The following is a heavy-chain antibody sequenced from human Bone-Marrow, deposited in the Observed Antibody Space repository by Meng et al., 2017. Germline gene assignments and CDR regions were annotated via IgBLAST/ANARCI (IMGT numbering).Heavy chain of an antibody. CDR2: VSHDGNSG. D-gene: IGHD3-16*01. Sequence: QVQLVDSGGGVVQPGGSLRLSCAASGFTFTDYAMHWVRQAPGKGLEWVAIVSHDGNSGCYADSVKGRFSISRDNFRNTQYLQMNSLRPEDTAVYYCARDKSHYDGRSGWFDPWGQGTLVTVSS. J-gene: IGHJ5*02. CDR1: GFTFTDYA. V-gene: IGHV3-30-3*01. CDR3: ARDKSHYDGRSGWFDP.